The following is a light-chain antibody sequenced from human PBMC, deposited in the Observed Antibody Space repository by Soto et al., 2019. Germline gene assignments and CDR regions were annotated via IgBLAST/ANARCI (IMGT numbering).Light chain of an antibody. J-gene: IGKJ3*01. CDR1: QSIKNW. Sequence: DIQMTQSPSTLSASVGDRVTITCRASQSIKNWWAWYQKKPGEAHKLLIYKASTLESGVPSRFSGSGSGTEFALTIRCLQPDDVATYYGQQYNSYSQFTFGPGTKVDI. CDR2: KAS. CDR3: QQYNSYSQFT. V-gene: IGKV1-5*03.